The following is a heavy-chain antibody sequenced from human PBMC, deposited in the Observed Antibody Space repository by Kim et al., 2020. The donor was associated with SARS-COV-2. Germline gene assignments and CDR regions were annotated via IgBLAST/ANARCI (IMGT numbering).Heavy chain of an antibody. CDR1: GYTFDTFS. J-gene: IGHJ5*02. D-gene: IGHD3-10*01. CDR2: INGGNGNT. V-gene: IGHV1-3*01. CDR3: AREDSGSYNWLDP. Sequence: ASVKVSCKASGYTFDTFSLYWLRQAPGQRFEWMGWINGGNGNTRYSQNFQGRVIFTRDTSATTAYMELTSLTFKDTAVYYCAREDSGSYNWLDPWGQGTL.